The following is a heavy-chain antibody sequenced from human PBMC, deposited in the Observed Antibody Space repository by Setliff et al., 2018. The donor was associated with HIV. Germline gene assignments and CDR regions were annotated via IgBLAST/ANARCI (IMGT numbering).Heavy chain of an antibody. CDR1: GGTFNTYT. CDR2: IIPFTGTT. Sequence: ASVKVSCKASGGTFNTYTITWVRQAPGQGLEWMGGIIPFTGTTNYAQKFQGRVTITTDESRSIVYMEVSSLRSEDTAVYYCARAPRPTMIRGVFDYWGQGTLVTVSS. D-gene: IGHD3-10*01. J-gene: IGHJ4*02. V-gene: IGHV1-69*16. CDR3: ARAPRPTMIRGVFDY.